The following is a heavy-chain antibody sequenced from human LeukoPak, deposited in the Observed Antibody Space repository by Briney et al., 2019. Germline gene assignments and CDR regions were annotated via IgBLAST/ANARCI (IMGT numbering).Heavy chain of an antibody. CDR1: GGSISSYY. J-gene: IGHJ6*03. Sequence: SETLSLTCTVSGGSISSYYWSWIRQPPGKGLEWIGYIYYSGSTNYNPSLKSRVTISVDTSKNQFSLKLSSVTAADTAVYYCARHPPFGSGSYLGYYYMDVWGKGTTVTISS. CDR3: ARHPPFGSGSYLGYYYMDV. CDR2: IYYSGST. D-gene: IGHD3-10*01. V-gene: IGHV4-59*01.